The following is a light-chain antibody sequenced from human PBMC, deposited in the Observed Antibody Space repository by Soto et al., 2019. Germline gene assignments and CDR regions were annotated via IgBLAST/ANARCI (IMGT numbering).Light chain of an antibody. CDR1: QSVRSY. CDR2: DAS. J-gene: IGKJ4*01. Sequence: EIVLTQSPATLSLSPGERATLSCRASQSVRSYLAWYQHKPGQAPRLLIADASNRATGIPARFSGSGSGTDFTLTISYLEPEDFAVYYCQQRSNWPLTFDGGTKVEI. V-gene: IGKV3-11*01. CDR3: QQRSNWPLT.